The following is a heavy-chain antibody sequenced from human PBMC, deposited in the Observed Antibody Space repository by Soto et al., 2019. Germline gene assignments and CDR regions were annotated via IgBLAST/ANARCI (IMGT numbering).Heavy chain of an antibody. V-gene: IGHV3-23*01. CDR2: ISGSGGST. CDR3: AKGGLEQQLVPYYYYYYMDV. CDR1: GFTLSSYD. J-gene: IGHJ6*03. D-gene: IGHD6-13*01. Sequence: GGSLRLSCAAPGFTLSSYDMSWVRLAPGKGLEWVSAISGSGGSTYYADSVKGRFTISRDNSKNTLYLQMNSLRAEDTAVYYCAKGGLEQQLVPYYYYYYMDVWGKGTTVTVSS.